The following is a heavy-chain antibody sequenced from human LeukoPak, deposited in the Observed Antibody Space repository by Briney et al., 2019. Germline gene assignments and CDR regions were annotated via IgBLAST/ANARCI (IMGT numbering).Heavy chain of an antibody. V-gene: IGHV1-2*02. CDR2: INPNSGGT. J-gene: IGHJ4*02. Sequence: ASVKVSCKASGYTFTGYYMHWVRQAPGQGLEWMGWINPNSGGTNYAQKFQGRVTMTRDTSISTAYMELSSLRSEDTAVYYCARDGGDGRYYDFWSGYPDNYFDYWGQGTLVTVSS. CDR1: GYTFTGYY. D-gene: IGHD3-3*01. CDR3: ARDGGDGRYYDFWSGYPDNYFDY.